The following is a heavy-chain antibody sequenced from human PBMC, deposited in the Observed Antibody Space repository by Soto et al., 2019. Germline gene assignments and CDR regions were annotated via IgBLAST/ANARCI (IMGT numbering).Heavy chain of an antibody. CDR3: AKTHYGDYFYFQH. CDR1: GFTFSSYA. D-gene: IGHD4-17*01. V-gene: IGHV3-23*01. J-gene: IGHJ1*01. CDR2: ISGSGGST. Sequence: GGSRRLSCAASGFTFSSYAMSWVRQAPGKGLEWVSAISGSGGSTYYADSVKGRFTISRDNSKNTLYLQMNSLRAEDTAVYYCAKTHYGDYFYFQHWGQGTLVTVSS.